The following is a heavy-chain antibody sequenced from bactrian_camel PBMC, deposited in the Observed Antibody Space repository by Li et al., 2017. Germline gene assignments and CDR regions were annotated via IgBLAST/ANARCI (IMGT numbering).Heavy chain of an antibody. D-gene: IGHD3*01. CDR2: INSDGTT. V-gene: IGHV3S53*01. Sequence: HVQLVESGGGSVQAGGSLRLSCAASGYTSRYTANNYCMGWFRQVSGKEREGIAAINSDGTTTYADSVKGRFTISQDNAENTLYLQMNSLKPEDTAMYYCAAAEDLWHALLSDAPPPGIHYKHWGQGTQVTVS. CDR3: AAAEDLWHALLSDAPPPGIHYKH. J-gene: IGHJ4*01. CDR1: GYTSRYTANNYC.